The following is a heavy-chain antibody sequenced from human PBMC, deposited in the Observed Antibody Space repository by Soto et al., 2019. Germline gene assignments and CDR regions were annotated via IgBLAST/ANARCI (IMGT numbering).Heavy chain of an antibody. CDR3: STWRRSGVPVGATVNQHYYYYGMDV. J-gene: IGHJ6*02. D-gene: IGHD1-26*01. CDR1: GGTFSSYA. CDR2: IIPIFGTA. Sequence: GASVKVSCKASGGTFSSYAISWVRQAPGQGLEWMGGIIPIFGTANYAQKFQGRVTITADESTSTAYMELSSLRSEDTAVYYCSTWRRSGVPVGATVNQHYYYYGMDVWGQGTTVTVSS. V-gene: IGHV1-69*13.